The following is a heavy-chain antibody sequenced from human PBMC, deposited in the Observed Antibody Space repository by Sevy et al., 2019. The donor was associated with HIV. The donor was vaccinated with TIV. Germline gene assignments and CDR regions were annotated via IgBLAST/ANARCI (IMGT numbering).Heavy chain of an antibody. V-gene: IGHV4-39*01. J-gene: IGHJ6*02. CDR1: GGSISSSNYY. D-gene: IGHD5-18*01. Sequence: SETLSLTCTVSGGSISSSNYYWGWIRQPPGKGLEWIGSIYYSGSTNYNPSLKSRVTTSVDTSKNQFSLKLSSVTAAETAVYYCARHGYSYGYYYYYGMDVWGQGTTVTVSS. CDR3: ARHGYSYGYYYYYGMDV. CDR2: IYYSGST.